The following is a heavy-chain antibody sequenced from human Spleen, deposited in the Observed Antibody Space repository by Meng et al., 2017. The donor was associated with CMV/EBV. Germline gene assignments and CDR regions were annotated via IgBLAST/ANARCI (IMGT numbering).Heavy chain of an antibody. V-gene: IGHV4-34*01. CDR3: ARSDLAAAGYNWFDP. J-gene: IGHJ5*02. Sequence: VQLQQWGAGLLKPSETLSLTCAVYGGSFSGYYWSWIRQPPGKGLEWIGYIYYSGSTYYNPSLKSRVTISVDTSKNQFSLKLSSVTAADTAVYYCARSDLAAAGYNWFDPWGQGTLVTVSS. CDR2: IYYSGST. CDR1: GGSFSGYY. D-gene: IGHD6-13*01.